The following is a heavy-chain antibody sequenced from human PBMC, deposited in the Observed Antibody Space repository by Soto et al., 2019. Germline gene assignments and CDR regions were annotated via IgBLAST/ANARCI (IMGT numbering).Heavy chain of an antibody. CDR1: RFTFSSYA. CDR3: ARAAAYFSRYYYAMDV. Sequence: PGGSLRLSCAASRFTFSSYAMDWVRQAPGKGLEWVAVISHDGSEKYYGDSVKGRFTISRDNPKNTVYLQMNSLRPEDTAVYYCARAAAYFSRYYYAMDVWGQGTAVTVSS. CDR2: ISHDGSEK. V-gene: IGHV3-30-3*01. J-gene: IGHJ6*02. D-gene: IGHD6-13*01.